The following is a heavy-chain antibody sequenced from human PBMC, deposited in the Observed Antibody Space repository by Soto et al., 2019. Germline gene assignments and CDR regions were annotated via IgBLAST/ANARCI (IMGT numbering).Heavy chain of an antibody. CDR1: GYIFTTYG. V-gene: IGHV1-18*01. CDR3: ARDRVVGAADAFNI. Sequence: QVQLVQSGAEVKKPGASVKVSCKASGYIFTTYGISWVRQAPGQGLEWMGWISAYNGNTDYAQKLQGRVTMTTDTSTTTAYMELRSLTSDDTAVYYCARDRVVGAADAFNIWGQGTMVTVSS. J-gene: IGHJ3*02. D-gene: IGHD2-15*01. CDR2: ISAYNGNT.